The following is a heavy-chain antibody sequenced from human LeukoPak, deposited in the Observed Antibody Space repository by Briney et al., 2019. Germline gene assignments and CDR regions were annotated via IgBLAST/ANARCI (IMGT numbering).Heavy chain of an antibody. D-gene: IGHD2-15*01. Sequence: SETLSLTCTVSGGSISSYYWSWIRQPPGKGLEWIGYIYYSGSTNYNPSLKSRVTISVDTSKNQFSLKLSSVTAADTAVYYCARDIVVVVAARAVNWFDPWGQGTLVTVSS. V-gene: IGHV4-59*01. CDR2: IYYSGST. J-gene: IGHJ5*02. CDR1: GGSISSYY. CDR3: ARDIVVVVAARAVNWFDP.